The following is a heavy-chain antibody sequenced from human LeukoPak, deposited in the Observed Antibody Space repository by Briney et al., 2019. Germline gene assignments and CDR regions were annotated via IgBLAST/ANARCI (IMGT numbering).Heavy chain of an antibody. CDR3: ARGHSTSGLAY. Sequence: PSETLSLTCAVYGEPFSGYYWTWIREPRGNGLEWIGQIDHSGSVNYNPSLESRVSISVDKPKKQFSLKVNSVTAADTAVYFCARGHSTSGLAYWGQGARVSVSS. J-gene: IGHJ4*02. V-gene: IGHV4-34*01. CDR2: IDHSGSV. D-gene: IGHD6-6*01. CDR1: GEPFSGYY.